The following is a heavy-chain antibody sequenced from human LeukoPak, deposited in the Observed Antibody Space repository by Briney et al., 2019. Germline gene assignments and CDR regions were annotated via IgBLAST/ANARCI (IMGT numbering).Heavy chain of an antibody. J-gene: IGHJ3*01. CDR2: VSYTGRT. CDR3: ARLLDNDIGGDPDTFDV. Sequence: SETLSLTCTVSGGSLSGHYWSWIRQPPGKRLEWIGYVSYTGRTKYNPSLQSRVTISIDTSKSQFSLKLTSVTSADTAVYSCARLLDNDIGGDPDTFDVWGQATTVIVSS. V-gene: IGHV4-59*11. CDR1: GGSLSGHY. D-gene: IGHD2-21*01.